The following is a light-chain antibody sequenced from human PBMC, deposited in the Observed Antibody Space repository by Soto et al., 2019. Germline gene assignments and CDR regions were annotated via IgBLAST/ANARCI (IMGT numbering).Light chain of an antibody. V-gene: IGKV3-11*01. CDR3: QQRSNWLT. Sequence: EIVLTQSQATLSLSPPERASLXCRASQSVSSYLAWYQQKPGQAPRLLIYDASNRATGIPARFSGSGSGTDFTLTISSLEPEDFAVYYCQQRSNWLTFGGGTKVDIK. CDR1: QSVSSY. CDR2: DAS. J-gene: IGKJ4*01.